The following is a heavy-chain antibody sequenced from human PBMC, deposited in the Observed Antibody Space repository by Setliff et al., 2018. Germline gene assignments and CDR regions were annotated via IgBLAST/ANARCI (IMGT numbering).Heavy chain of an antibody. D-gene: IGHD3-3*01. J-gene: IGHJ4*02. CDR2: INPSSGGT. CDR3: ARGPFLEWLFDY. Sequence: ASVKVSCKAFRYTFNDYYIHWVRQTPGQGLEWMGRINPSSGGTDDAQNFLGRVTMTRDTAISTAYMELSRLTSDDTAVYYCARGPFLEWLFDYWGQGTLVTVSS. CDR1: RYTFNDYY. V-gene: IGHV1-2*06.